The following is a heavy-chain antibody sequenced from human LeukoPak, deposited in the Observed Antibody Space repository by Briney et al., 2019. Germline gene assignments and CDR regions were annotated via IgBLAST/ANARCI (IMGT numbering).Heavy chain of an antibody. D-gene: IGHD3-10*01. Sequence: GGSLRLSCAASGFTFSSYAMHWVRQAPGKGLEWVAVISYDGSNKYYADSVKGRFTISRDNSKNTLYLQMNSLRAEDTAVYYCARDLGLWFGELSGADYWGQGTLVTVSS. V-gene: IGHV3-30-3*01. CDR3: ARDLGLWFGELSGADY. J-gene: IGHJ4*02. CDR1: GFTFSSYA. CDR2: ISYDGSNK.